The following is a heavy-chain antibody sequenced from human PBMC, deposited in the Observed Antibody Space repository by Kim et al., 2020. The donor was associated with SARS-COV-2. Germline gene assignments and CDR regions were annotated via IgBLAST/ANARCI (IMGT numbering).Heavy chain of an antibody. V-gene: IGHV4-34*01. CDR3: ASGGTFGGVIVIGY. D-gene: IGHD3-16*02. Sequence: NPSLKSRVTISVDTSKNQFSLKLSSVTAADTAVYYCASGGTFGGVIVIGYWGQGTLVTVSS. J-gene: IGHJ4*02.